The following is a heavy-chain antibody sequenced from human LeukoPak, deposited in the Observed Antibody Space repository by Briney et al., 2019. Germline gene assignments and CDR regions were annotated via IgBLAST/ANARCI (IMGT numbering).Heavy chain of an antibody. CDR2: INSDGSST. J-gene: IGHJ4*02. D-gene: IGHD6-25*01. CDR3: VRSATTGFDC. CDR1: GFTFRSYW. Sequence: GGSLRLSCAASGFTFRSYWMHWVRQAPGKGLVWVSHINSDGSSTTYADSVKGRFTISRDNAKNTLYLQMNSLRADDTAVYYCVRSATTGFDCWGQGTLVTVSS. V-gene: IGHV3-74*01.